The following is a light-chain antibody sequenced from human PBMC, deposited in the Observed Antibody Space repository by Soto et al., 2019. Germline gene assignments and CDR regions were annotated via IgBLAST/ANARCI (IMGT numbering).Light chain of an antibody. CDR1: RTVIRNN. Sequence: EIVLTQSPDTLSLSPGERATLSCRASRTVIRNNLAWHQQKPGQTPRLLIYDTSTRATGVPTRFSGSRSGAEFTLTINSLQSEDFAVYYCQPYNNWPLTFGGGTKVDIK. CDR2: DTS. CDR3: QPYNNWPLT. V-gene: IGKV3-15*01. J-gene: IGKJ4*01.